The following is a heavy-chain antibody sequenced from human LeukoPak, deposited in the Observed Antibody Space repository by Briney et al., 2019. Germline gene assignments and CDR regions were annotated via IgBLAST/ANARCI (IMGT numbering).Heavy chain of an antibody. CDR2: IYTSGST. CDR3: ARVGAMSAFDI. J-gene: IGHJ3*02. D-gene: IGHD1-26*01. V-gene: IGHV4-4*07. Sequence: EWIGRIYTSGSTNYNPSLKSRVTMSVDTSKNQFSLKLSSVTAADTAVYYCARVGAMSAFDIWGQGTMVTVSS.